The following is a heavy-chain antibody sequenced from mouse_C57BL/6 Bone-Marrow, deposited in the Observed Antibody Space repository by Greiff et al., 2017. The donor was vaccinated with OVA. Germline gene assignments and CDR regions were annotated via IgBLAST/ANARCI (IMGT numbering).Heavy chain of an antibody. D-gene: IGHD2-4*01. CDR1: GFTFSNYW. CDR2: IRFKSDNYAT. CDR3: TTLRRYYAMDY. V-gene: IGHV6-3*01. J-gene: IGHJ4*01. Sequence: EVKLVESGGGLVQPGGSMKLSCVASGFTFSNYWMNWVRQSPEKGLEWVAQIRFKSDNYATHYAESVKGRFTISRDDSKSSVHLQMNNLRAEDTGIYYCTTLRRYYAMDYWGQGTSVTVSS.